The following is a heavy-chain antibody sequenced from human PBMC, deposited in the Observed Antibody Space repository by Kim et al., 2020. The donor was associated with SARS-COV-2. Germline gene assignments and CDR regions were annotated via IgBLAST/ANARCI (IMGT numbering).Heavy chain of an antibody. Sequence: GGSLRLSCAASGFTFSDYYMSWIRQAPGKGLEWVSYISSSGSTIYYADSVKGRFTISRDNAKNSLYLQMNSLRAEDTAVDYCARTIRHSGSAIDWFDPWGQGTLVTVSS. CDR3: ARTIRHSGSAIDWFDP. D-gene: IGHD3-10*01. CDR1: GFTFSDYY. CDR2: ISSSGSTI. V-gene: IGHV3-11*01. J-gene: IGHJ5*02.